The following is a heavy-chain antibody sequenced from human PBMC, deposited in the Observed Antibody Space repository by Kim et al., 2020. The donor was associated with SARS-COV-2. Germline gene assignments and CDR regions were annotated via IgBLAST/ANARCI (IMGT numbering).Heavy chain of an antibody. J-gene: IGHJ3*02. V-gene: IGHV3-11*06. CDR3: ARDRHDFWSGSYRDAFDI. Sequence: GRFTISRDNAKNSLYLQMNSLRAEDTAVYYCARDRHDFWSGSYRDAFDIWGQGTMVTVSS. D-gene: IGHD3-3*01.